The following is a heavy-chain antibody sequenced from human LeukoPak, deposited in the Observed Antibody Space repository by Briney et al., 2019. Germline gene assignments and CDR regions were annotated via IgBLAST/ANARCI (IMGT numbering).Heavy chain of an antibody. CDR1: GFTFSSYA. Sequence: PGGSLRLSCAASGFTFSSYAMSWVRQAPGKGLEWVSVIYSGGTTYYADSVKGRFTISRDNSKNTLYLQMNSLRAEDTAVYYCARDREYSPTGFDYWGQGTLVTVSS. CDR3: ARDREYSPTGFDY. V-gene: IGHV3-53*01. CDR2: IYSGGTT. J-gene: IGHJ4*02. D-gene: IGHD5-18*01.